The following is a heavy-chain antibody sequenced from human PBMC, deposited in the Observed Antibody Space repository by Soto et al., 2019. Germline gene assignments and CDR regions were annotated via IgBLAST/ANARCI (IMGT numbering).Heavy chain of an antibody. D-gene: IGHD6-19*01. CDR2: IIPTYVTA. V-gene: IGHV1-69*06. J-gene: IGHJ4*02. CDR3: AREAVAGRYYFDL. CDR1: GGTFSRSS. Sequence: QVQLGQSGAEVKKPGSSVKVSCKSSGGTFSRSSISWVRQAPGRGLQWMGGIIPTYVTAIYLQKFQGSVTITADKSTSTVHMDLNSLRTDDTAIYYCAREAVAGRYYFDLWGQVTLVTVSS.